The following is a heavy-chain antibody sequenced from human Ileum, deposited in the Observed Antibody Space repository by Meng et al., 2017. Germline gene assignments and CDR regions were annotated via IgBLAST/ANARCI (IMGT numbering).Heavy chain of an antibody. J-gene: IGHJ4*02. CDR1: GFTFSSYS. CDR3: VKGGWLDD. CDR2: ISDSGDAT. Sequence: QRLEVGGGLVQPGGSLSFSCAASGFTFSSYSMGWVRQAPGKGLEWVAIISDSGDATYYADSVQGRFTISRDNSNNRLYLQLSRLRAEDTAVYYCVKGGWLDDFGQGTLVTVSS. D-gene: IGHD6-19*01. V-gene: IGHV3-23*01.